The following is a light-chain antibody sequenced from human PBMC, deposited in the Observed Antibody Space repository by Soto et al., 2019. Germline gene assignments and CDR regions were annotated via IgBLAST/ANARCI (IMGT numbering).Light chain of an antibody. Sequence: EIQITQSPSSLSASVGNRVTITCRASQSISTYLNWYQKKPGKAPNLLIYDASRLQSGVPSRFSGSGGGTDFTLSISSVQPEDFATYFCQQSYMDPITFGQGRRLEI. CDR1: QSISTY. J-gene: IGKJ5*01. V-gene: IGKV1-39*01. CDR3: QQSYMDPIT. CDR2: DAS.